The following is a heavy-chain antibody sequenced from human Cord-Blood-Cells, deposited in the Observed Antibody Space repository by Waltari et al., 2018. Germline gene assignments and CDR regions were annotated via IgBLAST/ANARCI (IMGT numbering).Heavy chain of an antibody. V-gene: IGHV3-23*04. Sequence: EVQLVESGGGLVQPGGSLRLSCAASGFTFSSYAMSWVRQAPGKGLEWVSAISGSGGSTYYPSSVNGRFTISRDNSKNTLYLQMNSLRAEDTAVYYCAKEPCCSSTSLDYWGQGTLVTVSS. J-gene: IGHJ4*02. CDR1: GFTFSSYA. CDR2: ISGSGGST. CDR3: AKEPCCSSTSLDY. D-gene: IGHD2-2*01.